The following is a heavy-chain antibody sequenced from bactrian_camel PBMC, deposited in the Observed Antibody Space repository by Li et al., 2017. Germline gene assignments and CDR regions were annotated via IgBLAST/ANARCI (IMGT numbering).Heavy chain of an antibody. V-gene: IGHV3S55*01. J-gene: IGHJ4*01. Sequence: HVQLVESGGGSVQAGGSLKLSCAVSGYTDDSSCMGWIRQSPGKEREGVATMDSVGTTNYARSVRGRFTISRDNAKHTLYLQMNNLKAEDSAVHFCAAGQVGSYCYDGWSQRANWGQGTQVTVS. CDR1: GYTDDSSC. CDR3: AAGQVGSYCYDGWSQRAN. CDR2: MDSVGTT. D-gene: IGHD2*01.